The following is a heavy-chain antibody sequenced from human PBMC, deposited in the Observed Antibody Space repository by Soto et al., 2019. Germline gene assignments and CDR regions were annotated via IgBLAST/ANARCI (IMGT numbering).Heavy chain of an antibody. CDR3: ARAGELVYGMDV. Sequence: QLQLQESGPGLVKPSETLSLTCTVSGGSISSSSYYWCWIRQPPGKGLEWIGSIYYSGSTYYNPSLKSRVTISVDTSKNQFSLKLTSVTAADTAVYYCARAGELVYGMDVWGQGTTVTVSS. V-gene: IGHV4-39*01. J-gene: IGHJ6*02. D-gene: IGHD1-26*01. CDR1: GGSISSSSYY. CDR2: IYYSGST.